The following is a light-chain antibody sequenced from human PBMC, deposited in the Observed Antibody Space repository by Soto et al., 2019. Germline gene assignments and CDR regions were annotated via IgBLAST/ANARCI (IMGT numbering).Light chain of an antibody. Sequence: DIQMTQSPSSLSASVGDRVTITCRASQSINSYLNLYQQKPGKAPKLLIYAASSLQSGVPSRFSGSGSGTDFTLTISSLQPEDFATYYCQQSYSTPYTFGHGTKLEIK. CDR1: QSINSY. CDR2: AAS. CDR3: QQSYSTPYT. V-gene: IGKV1-39*01. J-gene: IGKJ2*01.